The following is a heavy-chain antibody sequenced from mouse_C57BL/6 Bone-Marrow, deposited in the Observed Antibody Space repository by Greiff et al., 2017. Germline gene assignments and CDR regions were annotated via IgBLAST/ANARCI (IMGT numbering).Heavy chain of an antibody. CDR2: INPNNGGT. CDR1: GYTFTDYY. J-gene: IGHJ4*01. Sequence: VQLQQSGPELVKPGASVKISCKASGYTFTDYYMNWVKQSHGKSLEWIGDINPNNGGTSYNQKFKGKATLTVDKSSSTAYMELRSLTSEASAVDYCARGGGYYAMDYWGQGTSGTVSS. V-gene: IGHV1-26*01. CDR3: ARGGGYYAMDY.